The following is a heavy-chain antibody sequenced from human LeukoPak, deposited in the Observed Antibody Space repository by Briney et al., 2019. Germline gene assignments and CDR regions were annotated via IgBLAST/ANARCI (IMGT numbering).Heavy chain of an antibody. Sequence: SETLSLTCAVSGGSISSSNWWSWVRQPPGKGLEWIGEIYHSGSTNYNPSLKSRVTISVDKSKNQFSLKLSSVTAADTAVYYCGVFTMVGGAENSWGQGTLSPSPQ. CDR2: IYHSGST. CDR3: GVFTMVGGAENS. D-gene: IGHD3-10*02. J-gene: IGHJ5*02. CDR1: GGSISSSNW. V-gene: IGHV4-4*02.